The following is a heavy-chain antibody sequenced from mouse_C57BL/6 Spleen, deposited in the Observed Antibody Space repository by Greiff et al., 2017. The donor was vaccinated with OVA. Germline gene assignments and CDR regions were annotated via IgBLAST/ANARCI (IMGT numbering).Heavy chain of an antibody. J-gene: IGHJ4*01. V-gene: IGHV1-54*01. CDR2: IYSGSGGT. Sequence: VQLQESGAELVRPGTSVKVSCKASGYAFTNYLIEWVKQRPGQGLEWIGVIYSGSGGTNYNEKFKGKETLTADKSSSTAYMQLSSLTSEDTAVYFCARLDDYYAMDYWGQGTSVTVSS. CDR3: ARLDDYYAMDY. CDR1: GYAFTNYL.